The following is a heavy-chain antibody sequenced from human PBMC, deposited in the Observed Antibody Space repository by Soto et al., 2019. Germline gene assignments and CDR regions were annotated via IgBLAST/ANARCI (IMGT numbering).Heavy chain of an antibody. Sequence: QVQLVESGGGVVQPGRSLRLSCAASGFTFSSYAMNWVRQAPGKGLEGVAVISYDGSNKYYADSVKGRFTISRDNSKNTLYLQMNNLRAEDTAVYYCARDGRTDYYYYGMEVWGQGTTVTVSS. J-gene: IGHJ6*02. V-gene: IGHV3-30-3*01. CDR3: ARDGRTDYYYYGMEV. CDR2: ISYDGSNK. CDR1: GFTFSSYA.